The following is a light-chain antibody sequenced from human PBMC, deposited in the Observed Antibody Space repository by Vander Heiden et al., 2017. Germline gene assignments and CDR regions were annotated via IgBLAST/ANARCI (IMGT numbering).Light chain of an antibody. J-gene: IGKJ5*01. CDR2: SAS. CDR3: QRTYNDPPLT. V-gene: IGKV1-27*01. Sequence: DIQLTQPPSPLPSSVGDRLPITSRMSQGISSYLNWYRQQPGRVPKLLIYSASNLRAGVPSGFSSSRAWTDFTITISSMQAEDDVTFYGQRTYNDPPLTFGQGTRLEIK. CDR1: QGISSY.